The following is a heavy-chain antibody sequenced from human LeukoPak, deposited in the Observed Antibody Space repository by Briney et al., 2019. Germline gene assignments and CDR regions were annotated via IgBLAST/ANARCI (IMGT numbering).Heavy chain of an antibody. D-gene: IGHD6-13*01. Sequence: PGGSLRLSCAASGFTFSSYSMNWVRQAPGKGLEWVSSISSSSSYIYYADSVKGRFTISRDNAKNSLYLQMNSLRAEDTAVYYCASNPPAAESYWGQGTLVTVPS. V-gene: IGHV3-21*01. CDR2: ISSSSSYI. CDR3: ASNPPAAESY. CDR1: GFTFSSYS. J-gene: IGHJ4*02.